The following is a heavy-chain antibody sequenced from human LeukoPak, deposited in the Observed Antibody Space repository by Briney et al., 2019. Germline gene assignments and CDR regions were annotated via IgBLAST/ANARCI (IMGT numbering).Heavy chain of an antibody. CDR1: GGSISSSSYY. CDR2: IYYSGST. CDR3: ARQGYGSGWYEMDY. D-gene: IGHD6-19*01. J-gene: IGHJ4*02. Sequence: SETLSLTCTVSGGSISSSSYYWGWIRQPPGKGLEWIGSIYYSGSTYYNPSLKSRVTISVDTSKNQSSLKLSSVTAADMAVYYCARQGYGSGWYEMDYWGQGTLVTVSS. V-gene: IGHV4-39*01.